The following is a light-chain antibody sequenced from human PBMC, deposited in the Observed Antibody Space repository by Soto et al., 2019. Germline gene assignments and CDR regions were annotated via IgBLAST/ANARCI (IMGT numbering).Light chain of an antibody. Sequence: EIVLTQSPGTLSLSPGERATLSCRASQSVSSGYLAWYQQKPGQAPRLLIYGSSSRATGIPDRFSGSGSGTDFTLTISRLEPEDFAVYYCQQYGRSPLLSFGGGTRVEIK. CDR2: GSS. CDR1: QSVSSGY. CDR3: QQYGRSPLLS. J-gene: IGKJ4*01. V-gene: IGKV3-20*01.